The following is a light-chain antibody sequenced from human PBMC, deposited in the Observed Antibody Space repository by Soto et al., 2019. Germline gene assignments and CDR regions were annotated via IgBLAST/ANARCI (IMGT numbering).Light chain of an antibody. CDR2: GAS. V-gene: IGKV3-15*01. J-gene: IGKJ2*01. CDR3: HQYNNWLYA. Sequence: EIVMTQSPATLSVSPGERATLSCRASQSVSSNLAWYQQKPGQAPRLLIYGASTRATGIPAWFSGSGSGTEFTLTISSLQSEDFAVYYGHQYNNWLYAFGQGTKLEIK. CDR1: QSVSSN.